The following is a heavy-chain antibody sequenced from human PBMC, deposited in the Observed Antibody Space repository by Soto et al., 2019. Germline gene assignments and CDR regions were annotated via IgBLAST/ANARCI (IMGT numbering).Heavy chain of an antibody. CDR1: GFTFSDYT. J-gene: IGHJ3*02. V-gene: IGHV3-21*01. Sequence: PGGSLRLSCAASGFTFSDYTMNWVRQTPGKGLEWVSSIGVSNTDIYYADSVRGRLTISRHNSKNSLYLQMNRLRAEDTAVYYCARHRAVDYVKNAFDISGQGTMVTVSS. D-gene: IGHD4-17*01. CDR3: ARHRAVDYVKNAFDI. CDR2: IGVSNTDI.